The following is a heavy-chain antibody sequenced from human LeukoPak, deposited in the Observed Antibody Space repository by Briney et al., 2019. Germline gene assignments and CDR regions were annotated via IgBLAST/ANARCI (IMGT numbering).Heavy chain of an antibody. J-gene: IGHJ4*02. CDR2: IYYSGST. CDR3: AREEYSSDWYGHDS. V-gene: IGHV4-39*07. D-gene: IGHD6-13*01. CDR1: GGSISSSSYY. Sequence: SETLSRTCTVSGGSISSSSYYWGWIRQPPGKGLEWIGSIYYSGSTYYNPSLKSRVTLSVDTSKNQFSLRLTSVTAADTAFYYCAREEYSSDWYGHDSWGQGTLVTVSS.